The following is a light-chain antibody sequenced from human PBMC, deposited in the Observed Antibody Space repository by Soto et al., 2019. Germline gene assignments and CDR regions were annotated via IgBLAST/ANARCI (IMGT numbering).Light chain of an antibody. V-gene: IGLV2-14*03. CDR2: EVS. J-gene: IGLJ1*01. CDR3: SSYTTGTTVV. CDR1: SSDVGGYNF. Sequence: QSVLTQPASVFGSPGQSITFSCTGTSSDVGGYNFVSWYQQHPGKAPKLMIYEVSSRPSGVSNRFSGSKSGNTASLTISGLQPEDEADYYCSSYTTGTTVVFRPGTQVTVL.